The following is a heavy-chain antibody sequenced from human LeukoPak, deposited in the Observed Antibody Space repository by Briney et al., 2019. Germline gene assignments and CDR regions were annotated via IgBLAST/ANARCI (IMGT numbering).Heavy chain of an antibody. CDR3: ARGSPGGFDI. CDR2: IYHSGST. J-gene: IGHJ3*02. Sequence: SQTLSLTCTVSGGSISSGAYYWSWIRQPPGKGLEWIGYIYHSGSTYYNPSLKSRVTISVDRSKNQFSLKLSSVTAADTAVYYCARGSPGGFDIWGQGTMVTVSS. D-gene: IGHD1-26*01. CDR1: GGSISSGAYY. V-gene: IGHV4-30-2*01.